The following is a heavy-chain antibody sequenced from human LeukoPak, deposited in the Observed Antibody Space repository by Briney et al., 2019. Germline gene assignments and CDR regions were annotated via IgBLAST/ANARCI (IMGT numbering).Heavy chain of an antibody. CDR1: GYTFTGYY. J-gene: IGHJ4*02. CDR2: INPNSGGT. Sequence: ASVKVSCKASGYTFTGYYMLWVRQAPGQGLEWMGWINPNSGGTNYAQKFQGRVTMTRDTSISTAYMELSRLRSDDTAVYYCARGAYTYYYDSSLEGFDYWGQGTLVTVSS. CDR3: ARGAYTYYYDSSLEGFDY. V-gene: IGHV1-2*02. D-gene: IGHD3-22*01.